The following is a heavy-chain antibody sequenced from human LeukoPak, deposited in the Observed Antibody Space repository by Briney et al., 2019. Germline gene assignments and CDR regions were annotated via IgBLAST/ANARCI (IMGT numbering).Heavy chain of an antibody. Sequence: AAVKVSCKPYGYTFNTYGITWVRQAPGQGLEWMGWISPYNGKTNYAQKFQSRGTITTDTSTSTAYMELRSLRSDDTAVYYCARGPHARSASPDDWGQGTLVTVSS. CDR2: ISPYNGKT. CDR3: ARGPHARSASPDD. J-gene: IGHJ4*02. D-gene: IGHD3-16*01. V-gene: IGHV1-18*01. CDR1: GYTFNTYG.